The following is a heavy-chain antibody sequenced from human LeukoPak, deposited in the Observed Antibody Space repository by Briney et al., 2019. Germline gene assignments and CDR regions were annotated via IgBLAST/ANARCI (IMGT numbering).Heavy chain of an antibody. CDR1: GFTFSGYS. CDR2: ISTSSTII. Sequence: GGSLRHSCAASGFTFSGYSMNWVRQAPGKGLEWVSFISTSSTIIYYADSVRDRFTISRDNAKNSLYLQMNSLRDEDTAVYYCARNPAGIGDYWGQGTLVTVSS. D-gene: IGHD1-26*01. J-gene: IGHJ4*02. V-gene: IGHV3-48*02. CDR3: ARNPAGIGDY.